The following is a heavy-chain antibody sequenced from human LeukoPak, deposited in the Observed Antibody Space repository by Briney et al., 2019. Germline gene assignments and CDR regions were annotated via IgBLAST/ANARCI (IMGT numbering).Heavy chain of an antibody. V-gene: IGHV3-33*06. CDR2: IWYDGSNK. CDR3: AKDRSIAAALYDY. CDR1: GVTFSSYG. D-gene: IGHD6-13*01. Sequence: GGSLRLSCAASGVTFSSYGMHWVRQAPGKGLEWVAVIWYDGSNKYHADSVKGRFTISRDNSKNTLYLQMNSLRAEDTAVYYCAKDRSIAAALYDYRGQGTLVTVSS. J-gene: IGHJ4*02.